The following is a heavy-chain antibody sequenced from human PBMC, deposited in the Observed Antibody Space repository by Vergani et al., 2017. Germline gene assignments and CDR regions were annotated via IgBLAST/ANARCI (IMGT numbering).Heavy chain of an antibody. CDR3: ARGESIAARTSYMDV. V-gene: IGHV1-46*01. D-gene: IGHD6-6*01. CDR2: INPSGGST. Sequence: QVQLVQSGAEVKKPGASVKVSCKASGYTFTSYYMHWVRQAPGQGLEWMGIINPSGGSTSYAQKFQGRVTMTRDTSTSTVYMELSSLRSEDTAVYYCARGESIAARTSYMDVWGKGTTVTVSS. CDR1: GYTFTSYY. J-gene: IGHJ6*03.